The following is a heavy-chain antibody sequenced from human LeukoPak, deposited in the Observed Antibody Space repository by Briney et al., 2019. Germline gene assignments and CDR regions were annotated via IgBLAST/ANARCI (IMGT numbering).Heavy chain of an antibody. CDR3: TRVEETATTAAIIRKYSYYYYYMDV. CDR1: GFTFSNAW. J-gene: IGHJ6*03. CDR2: IKQDGSEK. Sequence: GGSLGLSCAASGFTFSNAWMSWVRQAPGKGLEWVANIKQDGSEKHYVDSVKGRFTISRDNAKNSLYLQMSSLRAEDTAVYYCTRVEETATTAAIIRKYSYYYYYMDVWGKGNTVTVSS. V-gene: IGHV3-7*01. D-gene: IGHD4-11*01.